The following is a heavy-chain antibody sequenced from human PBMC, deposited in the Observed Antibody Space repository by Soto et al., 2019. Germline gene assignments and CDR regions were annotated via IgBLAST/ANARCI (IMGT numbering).Heavy chain of an antibody. CDR1: GGSVRSSTYY. D-gene: IGHD6-13*01. V-gene: IGHV4-39*01. J-gene: IGHJ4*02. CDR2: IYYSGST. Sequence: PSETLSLSCTVSGGSVRSSTYYWGWIRQSPGKGLEWIGSIYYSGSTHNNPSLKSRVTMSVDTSKNQFSLKLSSVTAADTAVYYCARLAAGIDYWGQGTLVT. CDR3: ARLAAGIDY.